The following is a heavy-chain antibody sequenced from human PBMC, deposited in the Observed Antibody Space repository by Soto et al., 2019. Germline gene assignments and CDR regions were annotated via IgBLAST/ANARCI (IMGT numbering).Heavy chain of an antibody. CDR3: ARGGDGYFPLDY. CDR1: GDSITSNY. Sequence: QVQLQESGPGLVKPSETLSLTCSIFGDSITSNYWGWIRQPPGKGLEWIGYIYYSGTTNYNPSLRSRVTISIDTSKTQFSLKLTSVTAADTAVYYCARGGDGYFPLDYWGQGTLVTVSS. D-gene: IGHD5-12*01. V-gene: IGHV4-59*01. J-gene: IGHJ4*02. CDR2: IYYSGTT.